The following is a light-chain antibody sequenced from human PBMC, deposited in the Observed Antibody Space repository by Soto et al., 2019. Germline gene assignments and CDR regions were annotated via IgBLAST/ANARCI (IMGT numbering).Light chain of an antibody. CDR2: DVT. CDR3: SSYTSSVTLYV. CDR1: SSDVGGYNS. Sequence: QSALTQPASVSGSPGQSITISCTGTSSDVGGYNSVSWYQQHQDKAPKLMIYDVTNRPSGVSNRFSGSKSGNTASLTISGLQAEDEADYYCSSYTSSVTLYVFGTGTKLTVL. V-gene: IGLV2-14*03. J-gene: IGLJ1*01.